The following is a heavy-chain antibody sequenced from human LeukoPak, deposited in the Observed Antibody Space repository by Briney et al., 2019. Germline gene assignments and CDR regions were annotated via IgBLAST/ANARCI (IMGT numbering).Heavy chain of an antibody. CDR1: GYTFTSYG. J-gene: IGHJ4*02. CDR3: ARGDYGGGFDY. V-gene: IGHV1-18*01. CDR2: ISSYNGDT. D-gene: IGHD4-23*01. Sequence: GASVKVSCKASGYTFTSYGITWVRQAPGQGLEWMGWISSYNGDTKYAQKVQGRVTVTTDTSTSTAYIELRSLSVDDTAVYYCARGDYGGGFDYWGQGTLVTVSS.